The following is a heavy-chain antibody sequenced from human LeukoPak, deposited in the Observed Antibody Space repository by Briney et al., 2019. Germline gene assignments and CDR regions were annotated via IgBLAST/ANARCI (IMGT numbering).Heavy chain of an antibody. V-gene: IGHV3-74*01. D-gene: IGHD6-13*01. CDR3: ARVSSSTIAPTGFAFDI. J-gene: IGHJ3*02. CDR2: INSDGSST. Sequence: GGSLRLSCAASGFTFSSYWMHWVRQAPGKGLVWVSRINSDGSSTSYADSVKGRFTISRDNAKNTLYLQMNSLRAEDTAVYYCARVSSSTIAPTGFAFDIWGQGTMVTVSS. CDR1: GFTFSSYW.